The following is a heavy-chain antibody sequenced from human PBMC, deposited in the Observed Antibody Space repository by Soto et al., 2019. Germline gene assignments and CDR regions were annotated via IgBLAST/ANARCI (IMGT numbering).Heavy chain of an antibody. D-gene: IGHD2-2*01. J-gene: IGHJ4*02. V-gene: IGHV4-34*01. Sequence: PSETLSLTCTVSGGSVSNYYWSWIRQPPGKGLEWLGELNHSGSTNYNPSLKSRVTISVDTSKNQFSLKLSSVTAADTAVYYCARGPKTGYCSSTSCLKPLDYWGQGTLVTVSS. CDR2: LNHSGST. CDR1: GGSVSNYY. CDR3: ARGPKTGYCSSTSCLKPLDY.